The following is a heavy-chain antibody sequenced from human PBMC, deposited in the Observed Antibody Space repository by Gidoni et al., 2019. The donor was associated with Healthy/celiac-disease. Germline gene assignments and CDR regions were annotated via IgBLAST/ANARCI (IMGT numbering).Heavy chain of an antibody. CDR1: GFTFGDYA. V-gene: IGHV3-49*05. Sequence: EVQLLESGGGLVKPGRSLRLSCTASGFTFGDYAMTWFRQAPGKGLEWVGFIRSKAYGGTTEYAASVKGRFTISRDDSKSIAYLQMNSLKTEDTAVYYCTRFSAPPWGLAPGAFDIWGQGTMVTVSS. CDR2: IRSKAYGGTT. D-gene: IGHD3-16*01. J-gene: IGHJ3*02. CDR3: TRFSAPPWGLAPGAFDI.